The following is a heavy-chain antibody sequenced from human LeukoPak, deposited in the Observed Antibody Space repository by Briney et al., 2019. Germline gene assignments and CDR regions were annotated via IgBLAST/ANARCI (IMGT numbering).Heavy chain of an antibody. CDR1: GFTFSSYA. Sequence: GGSLRLSCAASGFTFSSYAMHWVRQAPGKGLEYVSAISSNGGSTYYANSVKGRFTISRDNSKNTLYLQMGSLRAEDMAVYYCAGLSMVRGDIRDYWGQGTLVTVSS. J-gene: IGHJ4*02. D-gene: IGHD3-10*01. CDR3: AGLSMVRGDIRDY. CDR2: ISSNGGST. V-gene: IGHV3-64*01.